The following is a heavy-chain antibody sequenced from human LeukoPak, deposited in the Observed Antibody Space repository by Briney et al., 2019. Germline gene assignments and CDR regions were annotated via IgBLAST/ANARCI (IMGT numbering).Heavy chain of an antibody. CDR1: GFTLITND. CDR2: LYSDGNA. J-gene: IGHJ4*02. Sequence: GVSLTLSCPASGFTLITNDMTWVRPAPARGLEGVSVLYSDGNAKYADPVPGRFTISRDNCKNTLYLEINRLSPDDTAVYYCARGVEPRAANTLAYWGQGALVTVSS. D-gene: IGHD1-14*01. V-gene: IGHV3-53*01. CDR3: ARGVEPRAANTLAY.